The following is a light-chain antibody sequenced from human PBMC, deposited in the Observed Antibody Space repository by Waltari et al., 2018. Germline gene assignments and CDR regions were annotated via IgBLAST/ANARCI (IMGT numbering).Light chain of an antibody. V-gene: IGKV3-15*01. Sequence: EIVMTQSPVTLSVSPGDGATLPCRASQSVRINLAWYQQKPGQAPRLLIYGASTRATGIPARFSGSGSGTEFTLTISSLQSEDFAVYYCQQYDTWPPLTFGGGTKVELK. CDR3: QQYDTWPPLT. J-gene: IGKJ4*01. CDR1: QSVRIN. CDR2: GAS.